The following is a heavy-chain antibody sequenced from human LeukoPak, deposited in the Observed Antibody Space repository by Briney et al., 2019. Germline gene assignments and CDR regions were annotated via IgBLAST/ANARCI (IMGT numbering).Heavy chain of an antibody. V-gene: IGHV3-64*01. J-gene: IGHJ4*02. CDR2: ISSDGGTT. CDR3: ARVYIAGMTGHYSLDY. CDR1: GFMFRTYA. Sequence: GGSLRLSCAASGFMFRTYAMHWVRQAPGKGLEYVSGISSDGGTTNYANSVNGRFTISRDNSKNTLYLQVGSLRPEDMAAYYCARVYIAGMTGHYSLDYWGQGTLLTVSS. D-gene: IGHD3-9*01.